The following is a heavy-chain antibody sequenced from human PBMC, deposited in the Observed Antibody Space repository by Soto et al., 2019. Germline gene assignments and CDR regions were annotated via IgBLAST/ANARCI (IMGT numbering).Heavy chain of an antibody. CDR3: ASYDILTGYYGPFDY. J-gene: IGHJ4*02. Sequence: QVQLVQSGAEVKKPGASVKVSCKASGYTFTSYAMHWVRQAPGHRLEWMGWINAGNGNTKYSQKFQGRVTITRDTSASTAYMELSSLRSEDTAVYYCASYDILTGYYGPFDYWGQGTLVTVSS. V-gene: IGHV1-3*01. CDR2: INAGNGNT. D-gene: IGHD3-9*01. CDR1: GYTFTSYA.